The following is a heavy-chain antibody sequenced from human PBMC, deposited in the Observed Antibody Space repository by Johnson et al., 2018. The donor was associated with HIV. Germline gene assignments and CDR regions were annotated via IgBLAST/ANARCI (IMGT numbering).Heavy chain of an antibody. CDR2: TSYDGSKK. D-gene: IGHD1-26*01. J-gene: IGHJ3*02. Sequence: QVQLVESGGGVVRPGGSLRLSCAAPGFTFDDYGMSWVRQAPGKGLEWVAVTSYDGSKKHYADSVKGRFTVSRDNSKSTLDLLMNSLTTEDTAVYYCTSWGAGADAFDIWGQGTMVTVSS. V-gene: IGHV3-30*03. CDR1: GFTFDDYG. CDR3: TSWGAGADAFDI.